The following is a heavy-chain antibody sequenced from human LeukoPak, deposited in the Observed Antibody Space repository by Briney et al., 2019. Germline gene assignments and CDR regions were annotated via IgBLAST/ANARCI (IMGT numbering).Heavy chain of an antibody. CDR3: ARINDFWSGPTLDV. J-gene: IGHJ6*02. CDR2: VYHSGSGST. V-gene: IGHV4-34*01. CDR1: GGSFSGYY. D-gene: IGHD3-3*01. Sequence: PSETLSLTCAVYGGSFSGYYWSWIRQPPGKGLERIGYVYHSGSGSTYYNPSLKSRVTISIDKSKNQFSLKLNSVTAADTAVYYCARINDFWSGPTLDVWGQATTVTVSS.